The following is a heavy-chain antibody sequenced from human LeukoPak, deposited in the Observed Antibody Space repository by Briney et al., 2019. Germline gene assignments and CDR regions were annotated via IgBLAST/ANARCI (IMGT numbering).Heavy chain of an antibody. CDR2: ISGSGGST. CDR1: GFTFSNAW. D-gene: IGHD3-22*01. CDR3: AKDPSTYYYDSSGFPNWFDP. J-gene: IGHJ5*02. V-gene: IGHV3-23*01. Sequence: GESLRLSCAASGFTFSNAWMSWVRQAPGKGLEWVSAISGSGGSTYYADSVKGRFTISRDNSKNTLYLQMNSLRAEDTAVYYCAKDPSTYYYDSSGFPNWFDPWGQGTLVTVSS.